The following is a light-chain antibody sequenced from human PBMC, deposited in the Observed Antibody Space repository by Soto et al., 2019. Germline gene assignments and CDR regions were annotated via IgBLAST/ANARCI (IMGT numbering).Light chain of an antibody. Sequence: QPASVSGSPGQSITISCTGTSSDVGGYNYVSWYQQHPGKAPKLMIYDVGNRPSGVSNRFSGSKSGNTASLTISGLQAEDEADYYCSSYTSSSLYVFGTGTKVTVL. J-gene: IGLJ1*01. CDR3: SSYTSSSLYV. CDR2: DVG. CDR1: SSDVGGYNY. V-gene: IGLV2-14*01.